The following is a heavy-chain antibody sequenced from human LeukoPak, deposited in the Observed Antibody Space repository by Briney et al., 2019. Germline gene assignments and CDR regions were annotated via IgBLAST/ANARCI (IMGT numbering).Heavy chain of an antibody. V-gene: IGHV1-8*03. CDR3: ARGGSGSTDY. J-gene: IGHJ4*02. CDR1: XXTFTXYX. CDR2: MNPNSGNT. D-gene: IGHD1-26*01. Sequence: XXKASXXTFTXYXXNWVRXXXXXXXXWMGWMNPNSGNTGYAQKFQGRVTITRNTSISTAYMELSSLRSEDTAVYYCARGGSGSTDYWGQGTLVTVSS.